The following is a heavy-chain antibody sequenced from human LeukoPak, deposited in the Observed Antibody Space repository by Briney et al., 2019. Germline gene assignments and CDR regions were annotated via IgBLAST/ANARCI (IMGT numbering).Heavy chain of an antibody. J-gene: IGHJ4*02. V-gene: IGHV4-31*03. Sequence: SQTLSLTCTVSGGSISSGGYYWSWIRQHPGKGLEWIGYIYYSGSTYYNPSLKSRVTISVDTSKNQFSLKLSSVTAADTAVYYCARWWLQFGAPLGYWGQGTLVTVSS. CDR2: IYYSGST. D-gene: IGHD5-24*01. CDR3: ARWWLQFGAPLGY. CDR1: GGSISSGGYY.